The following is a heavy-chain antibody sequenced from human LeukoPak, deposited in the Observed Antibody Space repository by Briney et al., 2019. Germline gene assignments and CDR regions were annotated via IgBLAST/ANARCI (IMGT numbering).Heavy chain of an antibody. CDR2: IHHRGST. J-gene: IGHJ4*02. D-gene: IGHD3-22*01. CDR1: AGSISSSTYD. CDR3: ARLGGYYDPPGY. V-gene: IGHV4-39*01. Sequence: PSETLSLTCTGSAGSISSSTYDWACIRQPPGKGLEWIATIHHRGSTYYKPSLSSGATITVNTSTNQFRRRLSSETAADTAVYYCARLGGYYDPPGYWGQGTLVTVSS.